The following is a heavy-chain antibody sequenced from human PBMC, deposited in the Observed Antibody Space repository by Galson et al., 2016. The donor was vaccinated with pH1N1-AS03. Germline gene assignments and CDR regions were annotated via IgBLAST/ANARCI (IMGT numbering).Heavy chain of an antibody. J-gene: IGHJ4*02. CDR1: DVSVSSGSSY. V-gene: IGHV4-61*01. CDR3: SRAALYSSVDCFDL. CDR2: IYYSGST. D-gene: IGHD2-2*02. Sequence: SETLSLTCTVSDVSVSSGSSYWSWVRQPPGKELEWIGYIYYSGSTRYNPSLKSRVTISLDTSKNQFSLKLNSVTAADTAVYYCSRAALYSSVDCFDLWGQGTQVTVSS.